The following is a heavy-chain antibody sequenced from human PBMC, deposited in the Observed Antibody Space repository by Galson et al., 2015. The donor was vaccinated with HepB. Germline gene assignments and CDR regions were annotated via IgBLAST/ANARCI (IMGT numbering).Heavy chain of an antibody. J-gene: IGHJ4*02. CDR3: GRDAWYNSGWYWTADY. CDR1: GFSFSHHG. Sequence: SLRLSCAASGFSFSHHGMHWARQAPGKGLEWLAIIWHDGSQEYYADSVKGRFTISRDNSRNTVYLHMNSLRAEDMAVYYCGRDAWYNSGWYWTADYWGQGTLVTVSS. CDR2: IWHDGSQE. D-gene: IGHD6-19*01. V-gene: IGHV3-33*01.